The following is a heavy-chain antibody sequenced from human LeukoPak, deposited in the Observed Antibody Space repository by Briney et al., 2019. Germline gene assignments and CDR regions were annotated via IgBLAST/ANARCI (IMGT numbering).Heavy chain of an antibody. CDR1: GGSISSYY. V-gene: IGHV4-59*06. Sequence: SETLSLTCTVSGGSISSYYWSWVRQPPGKGLEWIGYIYYSGSTYYNPSLKSRVTISVDTSKNQFSLKLSSVTAADTAVYYCARESNRIGIYDSSGYTRTDRTFDYWGQGTLVTVSS. J-gene: IGHJ4*02. CDR3: ARESNRIGIYDSSGYTRTDRTFDY. D-gene: IGHD3-22*01. CDR2: IYYSGST.